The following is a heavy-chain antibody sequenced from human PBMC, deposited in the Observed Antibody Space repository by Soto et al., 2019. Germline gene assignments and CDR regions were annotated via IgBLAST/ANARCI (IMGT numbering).Heavy chain of an antibody. CDR3: ARRYGPGFDY. J-gene: IGHJ4*02. Sequence: SETLSLTCTVSGGSISSGDYYWSWLRQPPGKGLEWIGYIYYSGSTNYNPSLKSRVTISVDTSKYQFSLKLSSVTAADTAVYYCARRYGPGFDYWGQGTLVTVSS. V-gene: IGHV4-61*08. CDR2: IYYSGST. D-gene: IGHD4-17*01. CDR1: GGSISSGDYY.